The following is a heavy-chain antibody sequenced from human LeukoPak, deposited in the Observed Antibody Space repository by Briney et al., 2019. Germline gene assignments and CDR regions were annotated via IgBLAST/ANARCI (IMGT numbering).Heavy chain of an antibody. Sequence: GESLRLSCAASGFTFTSYTMNWVRQAPGKGLEWVSSITSSSRYIYYTDSVKGRFTISRDNAKNSLSLQMNSLRAEDTAIYYCARVWSSSDAFDIWGQGTMVTVSS. CDR1: GFTFTSYT. D-gene: IGHD6-6*01. J-gene: IGHJ3*02. CDR2: ITSSSRYI. V-gene: IGHV3-21*01. CDR3: ARVWSSSDAFDI.